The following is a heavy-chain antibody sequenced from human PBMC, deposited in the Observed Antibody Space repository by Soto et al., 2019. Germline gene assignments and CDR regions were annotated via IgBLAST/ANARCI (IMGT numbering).Heavy chain of an antibody. CDR3: ARTKCSGGSCYSWPLDY. CDR1: GGSITTGGYY. V-gene: IGHV4-31*03. J-gene: IGHJ4*02. Sequence: SETLSLTCTVSGGSITTGGYYWSWIRQLPGKGLEWIGHRYYSESTYYNPSLKSRVSISLGTSKNQFSLKLSFVTAADTAMYYCARTKCSGGSCYSWPLDYWGQGTPVTVSS. CDR2: RYYSEST. D-gene: IGHD2-15*01.